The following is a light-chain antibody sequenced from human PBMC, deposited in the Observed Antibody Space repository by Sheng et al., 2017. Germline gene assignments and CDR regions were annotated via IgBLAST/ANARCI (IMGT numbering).Light chain of an antibody. CDR2: KAS. CDR1: QTISTW. J-gene: IGKJ1*01. Sequence: DIQMTQSPSTLSPSVGDRVTITCRASQTISTWLAWYQQKPGKAPQLLIYKASRLQSGVPSRFSGSGSGTEFTLTISSLQPDDFATYHCQQYNSYPWTFGQGTKVEVK. V-gene: IGKV1-5*03. CDR3: QQYNSYPWT.